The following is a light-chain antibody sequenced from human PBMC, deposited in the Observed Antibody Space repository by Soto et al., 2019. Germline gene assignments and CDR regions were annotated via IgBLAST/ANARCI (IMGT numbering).Light chain of an antibody. V-gene: IGKV1-33*01. CDR1: QDISNY. CDR3: QQYDNLPPLT. J-gene: IGKJ4*01. Sequence: DIQMTQSPSSLSASVGDRVTITCQASQDISNYLNWYQQKPGKAPKLLIYDASNLETGVPSRFSGSASWTDFTLTISSLQPEDIATYYCQQYDNLPPLTFGGGTKVEIK. CDR2: DAS.